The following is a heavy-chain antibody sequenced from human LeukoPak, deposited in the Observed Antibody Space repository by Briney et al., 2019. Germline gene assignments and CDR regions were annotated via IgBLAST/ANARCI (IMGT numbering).Heavy chain of an antibody. V-gene: IGHV4-39*01. J-gene: IGHJ5*02. CDR1: GGSISSSSYY. D-gene: IGHD3-3*01. Sequence: SETLSLTCTVSGGSISSSSYYWGWIRQPPGKGLEWIGSIYYSGSTYYNPSLKSRVTISVDTSKNQFSLKLSSVTAADTAVYYCARHETTFAGNWFDPWGQGTLVTVSS. CDR2: IYYSGST. CDR3: ARHETTFAGNWFDP.